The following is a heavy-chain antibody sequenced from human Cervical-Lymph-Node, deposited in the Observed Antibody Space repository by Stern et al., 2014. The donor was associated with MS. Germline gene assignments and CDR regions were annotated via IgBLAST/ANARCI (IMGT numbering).Heavy chain of an antibody. Sequence: QVQLLQPGAEVKKPGASVKVSCKVSGYTLSEISMHWLRQAPGKGLEWMGGFDPEHGETRYAQKCQGRVTMAEDRSTDTAYMELSSLRSEDTAVYYCATHRGRVTYYYGMDVWGQGTTVTVSS. J-gene: IGHJ6*02. V-gene: IGHV1-24*01. CDR3: ATHRGRVTYYYGMDV. CDR2: FDPEHGET. CDR1: GYTLSEIS. D-gene: IGHD2-21*02.